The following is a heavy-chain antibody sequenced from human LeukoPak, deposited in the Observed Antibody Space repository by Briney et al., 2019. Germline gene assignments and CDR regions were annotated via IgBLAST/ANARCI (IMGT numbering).Heavy chain of an antibody. CDR2: ISDSGIA. D-gene: IGHD3-22*01. Sequence: SETLSLTCTVSGGSLISGRYYWSWIRQPAGKGLEWIGRISDSGIANYHPSLGSRITVSLDTSKNQFSLKLNSVTAADTAVYYCARQVLHDISGYFDYWGQGSLVTVSS. CDR1: GGSLISGRYY. V-gene: IGHV4-61*02. J-gene: IGHJ4*02. CDR3: ARQVLHDISGYFDY.